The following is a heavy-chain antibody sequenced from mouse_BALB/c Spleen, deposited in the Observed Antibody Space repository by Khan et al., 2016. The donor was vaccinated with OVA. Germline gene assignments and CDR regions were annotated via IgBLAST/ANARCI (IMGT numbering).Heavy chain of an antibody. CDR1: GFSLTDYG. Sequence: VQLQESGPGLVAPSQNLSITCTVSGFSLTDYGVSWIRQPPGKGLEWLGVIWGGGTTYYNSALKSRLSISKDNSKSQVFLKMNSPQTDDTAMYYCAKGVWSYYFALDYWGQGTSVTVSS. D-gene: IGHD2-10*02. CDR3: AKGVWSYYFALDY. CDR2: IWGGGTT. V-gene: IGHV2-6-5*01. J-gene: IGHJ4*01.